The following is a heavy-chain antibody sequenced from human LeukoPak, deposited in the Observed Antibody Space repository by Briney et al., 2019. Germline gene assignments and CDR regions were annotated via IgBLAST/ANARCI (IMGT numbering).Heavy chain of an antibody. CDR1: GFTFSSYA. CDR3: AKGELHFNTCSFDY. V-gene: IGHV3-30*04. J-gene: IGHJ4*02. D-gene: IGHD1-26*01. Sequence: GGSLRLSCAASGFTFSSYAMHWVRQAPGKGLEWVAVISYDGSNKYYADSVKGRFTISRDNSRNTLYLQMDSLKTEDTAVYYCAKGELHFNTCSFDYWGQGTLVTVSS. CDR2: ISYDGSNK.